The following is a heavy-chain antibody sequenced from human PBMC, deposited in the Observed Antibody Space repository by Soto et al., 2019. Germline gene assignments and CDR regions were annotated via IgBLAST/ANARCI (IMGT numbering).Heavy chain of an antibody. J-gene: IGHJ5*02. CDR3: ARDRATVTTLWFDP. CDR1: GGSISSYY. Sequence: SETLSLTCTVSGGSISSYYWSWIRQPAGKGLEWIGRIYTSGSTNYNPSLKSRVTMSVDMSKNQFSLKLSSVTAADTAVYYCARDRATVTTLWFDPWGQGTLVTVSS. D-gene: IGHD4-17*01. CDR2: IYTSGST. V-gene: IGHV4-4*07.